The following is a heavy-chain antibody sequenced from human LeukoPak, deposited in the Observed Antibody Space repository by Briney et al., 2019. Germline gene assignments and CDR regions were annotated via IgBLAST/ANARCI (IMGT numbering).Heavy chain of an antibody. CDR3: AKYVYDYVWGSYRQTPFFDF. D-gene: IGHD3-16*02. CDR2: ISGSDPGT. Sequence: GGSLRLSCAASGFTFSTYAMSWIRQAPGQGLEWVSAISGSDPGTYYADSVKGRFTISRDNSKNTLYLQMNSLRAEDTAVYYCAKYVYDYVWGSYRQTPFFDFWGQGTLVTVSS. CDR1: GFTFSTYA. J-gene: IGHJ4*02. V-gene: IGHV3-23*01.